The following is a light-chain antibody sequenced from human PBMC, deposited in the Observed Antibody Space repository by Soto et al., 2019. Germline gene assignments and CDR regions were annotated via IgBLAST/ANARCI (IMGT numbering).Light chain of an antibody. J-gene: IGKJ2*01. CDR2: KAS. CDR3: QQYNSYSHYT. CDR1: QSISTW. Sequence: DIQMTQSPSTLSASVGDRVTITCRASQSISTWLAWYQLKPGKAPKLLIYKASSLESGVSSRFSGSGSGTEFTLTISRLQPDDFATYFCQQYNSYSHYTFGQGTKLEIK. V-gene: IGKV1-5*03.